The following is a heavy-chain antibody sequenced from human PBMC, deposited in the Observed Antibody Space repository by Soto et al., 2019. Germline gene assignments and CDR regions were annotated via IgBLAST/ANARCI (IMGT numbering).Heavy chain of an antibody. J-gene: IGHJ4*02. V-gene: IGHV4-39*07. CDR1: GGSISSSSYY. CDR2: IFYSGNT. Sequence: ETLSLTCTVSGGSISSSSYYWGWIRQPPGKGLEWIGYIFYSGNTNYNPSLRSRVTISVDTSKNQFSLKLRSVTPADTAVYYCARDSGYGDPFDYWGQGTLVTVSS. CDR3: ARDSGYGDPFDY. D-gene: IGHD4-17*01.